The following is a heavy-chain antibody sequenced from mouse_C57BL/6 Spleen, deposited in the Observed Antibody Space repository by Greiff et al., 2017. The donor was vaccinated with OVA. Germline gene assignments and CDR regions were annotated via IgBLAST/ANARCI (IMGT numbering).Heavy chain of an antibody. J-gene: IGHJ2*01. CDR2: ISNGGGST. V-gene: IGHV5-12*01. CDR1: GFTFSDYY. D-gene: IGHD2-4*01. CDR3: ARRGYDYDVGFDY. Sequence: EVQGVESGGGLVQPGGSLKLSCAASGFTFSDYYMYWVRQTPEKRLEWVAYISNGGGSTYYPDTVKGRFTISRDNAKNTLYLQMSRLKSEDTAMYYCARRGYDYDVGFDYWGQGTTLTVSS.